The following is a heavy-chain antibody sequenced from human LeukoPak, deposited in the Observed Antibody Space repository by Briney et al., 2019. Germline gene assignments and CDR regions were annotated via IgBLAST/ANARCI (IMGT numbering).Heavy chain of an antibody. CDR3: ARQLELYYFDY. D-gene: IGHD6-13*01. CDR1: GGSISSGVYH. Sequence: SETLSLTCTVSGGSISSGVYHWGWIRQSPGEGLEWIASIYYTGATYYNSSLKSRVAVSLDTSKNQFSLKMESVTAADTAIYYCARQLELYYFDYWGQGTLVTVSS. V-gene: IGHV4-39*07. CDR2: IYYTGAT. J-gene: IGHJ4*02.